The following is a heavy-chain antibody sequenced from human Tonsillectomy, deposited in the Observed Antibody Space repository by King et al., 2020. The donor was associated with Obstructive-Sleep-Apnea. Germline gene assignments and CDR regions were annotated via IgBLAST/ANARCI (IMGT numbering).Heavy chain of an antibody. CDR2: INPNIGVT. J-gene: IGHJ6*02. CDR1: GYTLTDFY. CDR3: ARGFERGDYGLDV. Sequence: QLVQSGAEVKKPGASVKVSCKGSGYTLTDFYIHWMRQARGQGLEWMGWINPNIGVTNYAQKFQGWVTMTRDTSINTAYMELTRLTSDDTAVYYCARGFERGDYGLDVWGQGTSVTVSS. D-gene: IGHD5-12*01. V-gene: IGHV1-2*04.